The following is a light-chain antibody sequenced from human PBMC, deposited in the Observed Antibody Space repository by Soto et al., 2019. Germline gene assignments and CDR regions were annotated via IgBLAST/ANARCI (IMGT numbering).Light chain of an antibody. CDR2: GAS. CDR3: QQYEKWPPSIT. Sequence: EIVLTQSPGTLPLSPGERATLSCRASQSVGSDLVWYQHKPGQAPRLLIYGASTRATGISARFSGSGSGTEFTLTISSLQSEDFAVYYCQQYEKWPPSITFGQGTRLEIK. J-gene: IGKJ5*01. CDR1: QSVGSD. V-gene: IGKV3-15*01.